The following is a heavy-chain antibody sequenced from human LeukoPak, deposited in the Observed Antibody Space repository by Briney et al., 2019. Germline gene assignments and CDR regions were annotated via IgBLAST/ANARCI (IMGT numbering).Heavy chain of an antibody. J-gene: IGHJ6*02. CDR2: IILIFGTA. D-gene: IGHD3-22*01. CDR1: GGTFSGYA. V-gene: IGHV1-69*01. Sequence: GASVKVSCKASGGTFSGYAISWVRQAPGQGLEWMGGIILIFGTANYAQKFQGRVTITADESTSTAYMGLSSLRSEDTAVYYCARSMLDDSSGYYFNYYYYGMDVWGQGTTVTVSS. CDR3: ARSMLDDSSGYYFNYYYYGMDV.